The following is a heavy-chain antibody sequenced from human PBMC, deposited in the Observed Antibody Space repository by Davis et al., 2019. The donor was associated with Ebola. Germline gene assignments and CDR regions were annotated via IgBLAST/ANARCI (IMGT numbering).Heavy chain of an antibody. CDR2: ISSSSSTI. CDR1: GFNFGGYS. J-gene: IGHJ4*02. Sequence: GESLKISCTTSGFNFGGYSMSWVRQAPGKGLEWVSYISSSSSTIYYADSVKGRFTLSRDSAKNSLYLQMNSLRDEDTAVYYCARDEGDDGDYGWADYWGQGTLVTVSS. V-gene: IGHV3-48*02. D-gene: IGHD4-17*01. CDR3: ARDEGDDGDYGWADY.